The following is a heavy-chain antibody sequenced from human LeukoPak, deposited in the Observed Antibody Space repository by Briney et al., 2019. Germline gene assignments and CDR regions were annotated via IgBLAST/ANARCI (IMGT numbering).Heavy chain of an antibody. J-gene: IGHJ6*02. V-gene: IGHV4-59*01. D-gene: IGHD6-13*01. CDR3: ARGLSSSWYYYYYGMDV. Sequence: SETLSLTCTVSGGSISSYYWSWIRQPPGKGLEWIGYIYHSGSTNYNPSLKSRVTISVDTSKNQFSLKLSSVTAADTAVYYCARGLSSSWYYYYYGMDVWGQGTTVTVSS. CDR2: IYHSGST. CDR1: GGSISSYY.